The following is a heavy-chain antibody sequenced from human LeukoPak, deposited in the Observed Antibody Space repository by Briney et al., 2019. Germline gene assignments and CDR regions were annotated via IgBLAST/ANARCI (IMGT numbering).Heavy chain of an antibody. J-gene: IGHJ4*02. Sequence: ASVKVSCKASGYTFTSYGISWVRQAPGQGLEWMGWISVYNGNTNYAQKLQGRVTMTTDTSTSTAYMELSSLRSEDTAVYYCARSRDGYNYFDYWGQGTLVTVSS. CDR1: GYTFTSYG. CDR3: ARSRDGYNYFDY. D-gene: IGHD5-24*01. V-gene: IGHV1-18*01. CDR2: ISVYNGNT.